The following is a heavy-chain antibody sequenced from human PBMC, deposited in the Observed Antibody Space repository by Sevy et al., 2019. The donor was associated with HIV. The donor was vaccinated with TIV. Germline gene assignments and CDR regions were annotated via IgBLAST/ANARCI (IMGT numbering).Heavy chain of an antibody. D-gene: IGHD6-13*01. CDR3: ARDPSSRSSIIAADNWFDP. J-gene: IGHJ5*02. V-gene: IGHV3-21*01. CDR2: ISSSSSYI. CDR1: GFTFSSYS. Sequence: GGSLRLSCAASGFTFSSYSMNWVRQAPGKGLEWVSSISSSSSYIYYADSVKGRFIISRDNAKNSLYLQMNSLRAEDTAVYYCARDPSSRSSIIAADNWFDPWGQGTLVTVSS.